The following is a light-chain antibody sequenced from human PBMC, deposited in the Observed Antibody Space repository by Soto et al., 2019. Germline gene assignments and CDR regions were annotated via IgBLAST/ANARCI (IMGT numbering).Light chain of an antibody. Sequence: QSGLTQPPSASGTPGQRVIISCSGKTPNIGSNYVYWYRHLPGTAPLLLIYRNNQRPSGVPDRFSGSKSRTSASLAISGLRSEDEADYYCASWDDSLSGRVFGGGTKLTVL. CDR3: ASWDDSLSGRV. J-gene: IGLJ3*02. V-gene: IGLV1-47*01. CDR1: TPNIGSNY. CDR2: RNN.